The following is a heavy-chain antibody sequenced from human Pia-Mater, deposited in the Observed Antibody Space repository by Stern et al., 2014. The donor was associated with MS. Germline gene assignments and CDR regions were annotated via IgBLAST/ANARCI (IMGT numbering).Heavy chain of an antibody. D-gene: IGHD4-17*01. V-gene: IGHV4-30-2*01. CDR1: GGSISSGGYS. J-gene: IGHJ3*02. CDR2: IYHSASP. CDR3: ARSSTVTPNAFDI. Sequence: QLQLQESGSGLVKPSQTLSLTCAVSGGSISSGGYSWSWIRQPPGKGLEWLGYIYHSASPYYNPSLKSRVTISVDRSKNQFPLKLSSVTAADTAVYYCARSSTVTPNAFDIWGQGTMVTVSS.